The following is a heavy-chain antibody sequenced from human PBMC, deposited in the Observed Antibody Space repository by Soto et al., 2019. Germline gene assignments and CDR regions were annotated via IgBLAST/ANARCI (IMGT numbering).Heavy chain of an antibody. CDR2: IHNSGRT. D-gene: IGHD6-13*01. J-gene: IGHJ5*01. Sequence: SETLSLTCTVSGGSIRSDCWSWIRQPPGKGLEWIGYIHNSGRTSYNPSLKSRVTISLDTSENQFSLQLDSVTAADTAIYFCARGGYNSPWYGGPGYWFDSWGHGTLVTVSS. V-gene: IGHV4-59*01. CDR3: ARGGYNSPWYGGPGYWFDS. CDR1: GGSIRSDC.